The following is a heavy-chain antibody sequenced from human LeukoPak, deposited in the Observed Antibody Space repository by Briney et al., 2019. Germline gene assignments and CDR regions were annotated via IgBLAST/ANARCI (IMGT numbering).Heavy chain of an antibody. J-gene: IGHJ4*02. D-gene: IGHD1-14*01. Sequence: PGGSLRLSCAASGFTFSSYEMNWVRQAPGKGLEWVSYISISGSIIYYADSVKGRFTISGDNAKNSLYLQMNSLRAEDTAVYYCASPTDLSDYWGQGTLVTVSS. CDR2: ISISGSII. CDR1: GFTFSSYE. V-gene: IGHV3-48*03. CDR3: ASPTDLSDY.